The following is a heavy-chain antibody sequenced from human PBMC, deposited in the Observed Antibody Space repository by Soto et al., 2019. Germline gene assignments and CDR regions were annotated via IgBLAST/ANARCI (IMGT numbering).Heavy chain of an antibody. D-gene: IGHD3-3*01. CDR2: LGTSGDT. CDR1: RFSISSSD. Sequence: EVQLVESGGGLVQPGGSLKLSCVASRFSISSSDMHWVRQVMGKGLEWVSTLGTSGDTFYSGSVKGRFTISREDAKNSFHLQMNNLRAEDSAVYYCTRDRQIYRFYYYGMDVWGQGTAVTVS. J-gene: IGHJ6*02. CDR3: TRDRQIYRFYYYGMDV. V-gene: IGHV3-13*01.